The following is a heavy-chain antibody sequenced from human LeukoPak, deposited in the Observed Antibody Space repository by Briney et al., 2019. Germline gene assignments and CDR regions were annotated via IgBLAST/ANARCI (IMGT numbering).Heavy chain of an antibody. V-gene: IGHV4-4*09. Sequence: PSETLSLTCTVSGGSISSYYWSWIRQPSGKGLEWIGYIYTSGSTNYNPSLKSRVTISVDTSKNQFSLKLSSVTAADTAVYYCARRGFVVVPAAIDSYYYYYMDVWGRGTTVTVSS. CDR2: IYTSGST. CDR3: ARRGFVVVPAAIDSYYYYYMDV. D-gene: IGHD2-2*02. J-gene: IGHJ6*03. CDR1: GGSISSYY.